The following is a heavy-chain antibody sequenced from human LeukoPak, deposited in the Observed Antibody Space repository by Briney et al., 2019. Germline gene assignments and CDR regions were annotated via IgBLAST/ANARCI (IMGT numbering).Heavy chain of an antibody. J-gene: IGHJ6*02. CDR3: ARGLYV. CDR1: GGSFSGYY. CDR2: INHSGST. V-gene: IGHV4-34*01. Sequence: SSETLSLTCAVYGGSFSGYYWSWIRQPPGKGLEWIGEINHSGSTNYNPSLKSRVTISVDTSKNQFSLKLSSVTAADTVVYYCARGLYVWGQGTTVTVSS.